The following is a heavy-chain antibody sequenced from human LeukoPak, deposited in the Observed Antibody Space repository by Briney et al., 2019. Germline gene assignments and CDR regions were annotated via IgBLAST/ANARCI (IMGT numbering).Heavy chain of an antibody. CDR1: GDSMNRNSNY. J-gene: IGHJ4*02. D-gene: IGHD3-10*01. CDR3: ARHGFYYASGPLFDY. CDR2: IYYSGST. Sequence: SETLSLTCIVSGDSMNRNSNYWGWLRQPRGRELEWIGSIYYSGSTYYNPSLKSRVTISADASKNRFSLRLSSVTATDTAVYYCARHGFYYASGPLFDYWGQGILVTVSS. V-gene: IGHV4-39*01.